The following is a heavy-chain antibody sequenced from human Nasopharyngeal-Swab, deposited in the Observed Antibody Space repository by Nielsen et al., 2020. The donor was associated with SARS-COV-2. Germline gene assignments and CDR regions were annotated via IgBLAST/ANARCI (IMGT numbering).Heavy chain of an antibody. CDR3: ARDSWQLEFYHHYFNGMDV. J-gene: IGHJ6*02. CDR2: ISYDVSHA. Sequence: GESLKISCAASGFTFTTYGIHWVRQAPGKVLEWVAVISYDVSHAYYADSVKGRFTNSRDNPKHTLYLQMNSLRAEDTAVYYCARDSWQLEFYHHYFNGMDVGGQGNTVTVSS. D-gene: IGHD6-13*01. V-gene: IGHV3-30*03. CDR1: GFTFTTYG.